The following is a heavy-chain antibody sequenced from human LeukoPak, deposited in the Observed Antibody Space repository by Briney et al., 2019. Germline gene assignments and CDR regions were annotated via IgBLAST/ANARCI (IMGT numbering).Heavy chain of an antibody. J-gene: IGHJ4*02. CDR2: ISYDGSNK. CDR3: AKVLRWDSSGGIDY. Sequence: GGSLRLSCAASGFTFGSYAMHWVRQAPGKGLEWVAVISYDGSNKYYADSVKGRFTISRDNAKNSVYLQMNSLRAEDTAVYYCAKVLRWDSSGGIDYWGQGTLVTVSS. CDR1: GFTFGSYA. V-gene: IGHV3-30-3*01. D-gene: IGHD3-22*01.